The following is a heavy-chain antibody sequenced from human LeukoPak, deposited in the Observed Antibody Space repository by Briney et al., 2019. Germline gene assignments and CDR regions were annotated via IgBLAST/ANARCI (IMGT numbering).Heavy chain of an antibody. D-gene: IGHD7-27*01. Sequence: SETLSLTCTVSGGSISTYYWSWIRQPPGNGLEWIGYIYYSGTTYFNPSLKSRITISIDTSKNQFSLKLTSVTAADTAVYYCATGPPLGPGFWGQGTPVTVSS. CDR3: ATGPPLGPGF. J-gene: IGHJ4*02. CDR1: GGSISTYY. CDR2: IYYSGTT. V-gene: IGHV4-59*04.